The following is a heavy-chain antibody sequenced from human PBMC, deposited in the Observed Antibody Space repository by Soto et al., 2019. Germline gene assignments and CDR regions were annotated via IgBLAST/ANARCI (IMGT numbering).Heavy chain of an antibody. CDR1: GGSISSSSYY. CDR3: ARRIRGRDSGSHDAFDI. D-gene: IGHD1-26*01. CDR2: IYYSGST. V-gene: IGHV4-39*01. Sequence: SETLSLTCTVSGGSISSSSYYWGWIRQPPGKGLEWIGSIYYSGSTYYNPSLKSRVTISVDTSKNQFSLKLSSVTAADTAVYYCARRIRGRDSGSHDAFDIWGQGTIVTVSS. J-gene: IGHJ3*02.